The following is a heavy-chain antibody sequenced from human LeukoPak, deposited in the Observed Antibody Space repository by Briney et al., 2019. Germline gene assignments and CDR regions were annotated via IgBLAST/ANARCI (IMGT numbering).Heavy chain of an antibody. D-gene: IGHD6-13*01. CDR2: IYYSGST. CDR1: GGSISSYY. V-gene: IGHV4-59*01. J-gene: IGHJ3*02. CDR3: ATPAAGTVADAFDI. Sequence: SETLSLTCTVSGGSISSYYWSWIRQPPGKGLDWIGYIYYSGSTNYNPSLKSRVTISVDTSKNQFSLKLSSVTAAATAVYYCATPAAGTVADAFDIWGQGTMVTVSS.